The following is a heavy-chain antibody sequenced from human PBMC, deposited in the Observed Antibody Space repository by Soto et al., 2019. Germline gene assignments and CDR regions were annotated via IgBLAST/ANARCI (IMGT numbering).Heavy chain of an antibody. J-gene: IGHJ4*02. D-gene: IGHD5-12*01. V-gene: IGHV3-21*01. CDR1: GFTFSSYN. CDR2: ISSSSTYI. Sequence: EVQLVESGGDLVKPGGSLSLSCAASGFTFSSYNMNWVRQAPGKGLEWLSSISSSSTYIYYAHSVKGRFTISRDNARNSLYLLMSSLRAKDTAVYYCARGWLRDRCMHWGQGTLVTVSS. CDR3: ARGWLRDRCMH.